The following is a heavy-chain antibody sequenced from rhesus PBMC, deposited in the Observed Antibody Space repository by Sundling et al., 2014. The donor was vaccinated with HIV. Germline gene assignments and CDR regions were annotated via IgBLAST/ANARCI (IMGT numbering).Heavy chain of an antibody. CDR2: INGNSGTT. V-gene: IGHV4S9*01. D-gene: IGHD2-21*01. CDR1: GGSISASYY. CDR3: ARDEILEYCSGSDCEEYWYLDL. J-gene: IGHJ2*01. Sequence: QLQLQESGPGLVKPSETLSLTCAVYGGSISASYYWTWIRQPPGKGLEWVGYINGNSGTTSYNPSLKSRVTISKDTSTNQISLKLASVTAADTAVYYCARDEILEYCSGSDCEEYWYLDLWGPGTPITISS.